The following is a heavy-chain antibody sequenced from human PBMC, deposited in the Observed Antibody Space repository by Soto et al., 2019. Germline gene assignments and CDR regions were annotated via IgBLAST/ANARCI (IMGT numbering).Heavy chain of an antibody. CDR2: IYHSGVT. V-gene: IGHV4-30-2*01. D-gene: IGHD6-19*01. Sequence: SETLSLTCSFSGDSSSTSTYSWSWIRQPPGKALEWVGFIYHSGVTSYNPSLKSRVSISLDMSNSQCTLNLRSVTAADTAVYYCAGMPYTSGLRFDPWGPGSLVTVSS. CDR1: GDSSSTSTYS. CDR3: AGMPYTSGLRFDP. J-gene: IGHJ5*02.